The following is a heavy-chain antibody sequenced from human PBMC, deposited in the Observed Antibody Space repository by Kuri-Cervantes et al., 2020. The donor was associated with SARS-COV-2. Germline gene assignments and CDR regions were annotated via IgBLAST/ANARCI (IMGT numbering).Heavy chain of an antibody. CDR1: GFTCSSYA. V-gene: IGHV3-23*01. Sequence: GESLKISCAASGFTCSSYAMSWVRQAPRKGLEWISAISGNGGSKYYADSVKGRFTISRVNSKNTLYLQMNSLRAEDTAVYYCAQCVSSSWPGANYYGMDVWGQGTTVTVSS. D-gene: IGHD6-13*01. J-gene: IGHJ6*02. CDR3: AQCVSSSWPGANYYGMDV. CDR2: ISGNGGSK.